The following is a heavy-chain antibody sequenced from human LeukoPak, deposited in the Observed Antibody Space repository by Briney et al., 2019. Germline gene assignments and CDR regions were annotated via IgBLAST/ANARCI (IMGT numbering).Heavy chain of an antibody. CDR2: INHSGST. CDR3: ARGPALGYCSGGSCAPPFDL. J-gene: IGHJ2*01. CDR1: GGSFSGYY. Sequence: PSETLSLTCAVYGGSFSGYYWSWIRQPPGKGLEWIGEINHSGSTNYNPSLKSRVTISVDTSKNQFSLKLSSVTAADTAVYYCARGPALGYCSGGSCAPPFDLWGRGTLVTVSS. D-gene: IGHD2-15*01. V-gene: IGHV4-34*01.